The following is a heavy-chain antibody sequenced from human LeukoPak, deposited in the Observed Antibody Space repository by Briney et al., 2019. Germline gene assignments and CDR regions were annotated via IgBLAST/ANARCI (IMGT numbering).Heavy chain of an antibody. V-gene: IGHV3-48*03. CDR1: GFTFSAYE. J-gene: IGHJ4*02. D-gene: IGHD1-26*01. CDR2: ITADGTNK. CDR3: AREVEWELPDY. Sequence: GGSLRLSCAASGFTFSAYEMNWVRQAPGKGLEGVSYITADGTNKYDADSVKGRFTISRDNAKNSLYLQMNGLRVDDTAIYYCAREVEWELPDYWGQGTLVTVSS.